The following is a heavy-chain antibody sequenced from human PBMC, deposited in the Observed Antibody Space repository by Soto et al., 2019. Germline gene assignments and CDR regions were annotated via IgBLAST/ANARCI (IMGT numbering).Heavy chain of an antibody. CDR1: GFSLRTSGVG. D-gene: IGHD6-19*01. CDR3: AKSGSSGCYGWFDP. V-gene: IGHV2-5*01. J-gene: IGHJ5*02. Sequence: QITLQEAGPTLVKTTPTLTLTCIFSGFSLRTSGVGVGWIRQPPGKALEWLGFIYWNDDKRYSPSLKSRLTIPKDTAKNQVVLTLTNMDPVDTATYYCAKSGSSGCYGWFDPWGQGPLVTVSS. CDR2: IYWNDDK.